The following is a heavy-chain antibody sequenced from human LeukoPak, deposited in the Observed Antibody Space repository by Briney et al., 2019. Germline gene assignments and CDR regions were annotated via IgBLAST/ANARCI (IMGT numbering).Heavy chain of an antibody. CDR1: GGTFSSYA. V-gene: IGHV1-69*01. CDR2: IIPIFGTA. CDR3: ARDSPPHTEDAGSGWFDP. J-gene: IGHJ5*02. D-gene: IGHD3-10*01. Sequence: GSSVKVSCKASGGTFSSYAISWVRQAPGQGLEWMGGIIPIFGTANYAQKFQGRVTISADESTSTAYMELSSLRSEDTAVYYCARDSPPHTEDAGSGWFDPWGQGTLVTVSS.